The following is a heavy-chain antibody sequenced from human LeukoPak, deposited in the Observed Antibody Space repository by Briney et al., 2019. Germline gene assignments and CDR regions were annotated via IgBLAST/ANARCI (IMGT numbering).Heavy chain of an antibody. J-gene: IGHJ4*02. V-gene: IGHV3-53*01. CDR1: GFTVSSNY. D-gene: IGHD4-17*01. CDR2: IYSGGST. Sequence: PGGSLRLSCAASGFTVSSNYMSWVRQAPGKGLEWVSVIYSGGSTYCADSVKGRFTISRDNSKNTLYLQMNSLRAEDTAVYYCARAWYGDYFDYWGQGNLVTVSS. CDR3: ARAWYGDYFDY.